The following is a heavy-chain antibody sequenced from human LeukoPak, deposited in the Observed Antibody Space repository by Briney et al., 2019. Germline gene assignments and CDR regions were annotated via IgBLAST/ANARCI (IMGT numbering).Heavy chain of an antibody. CDR2: FDPEDGET. D-gene: IGHD1-26*01. V-gene: IGHV1-24*01. CDR3: ATGKQRSGSSDAFDI. Sequence: GASVKVSCRVSGYTLTELSMHWVRQAPGKGLEWMGGFDPEDGETIYAQKFQGRVTMTEDTSTDTAYMELSSLRSEDTAVYYCATGKQRSGSSDAFDIWGQGTMVTVSS. CDR1: GYTLTELS. J-gene: IGHJ3*02.